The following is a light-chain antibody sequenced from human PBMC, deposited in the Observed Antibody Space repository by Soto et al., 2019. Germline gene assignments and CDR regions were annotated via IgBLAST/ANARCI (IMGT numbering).Light chain of an antibody. CDR2: NSD. Sequence: QSVLTQPPSTSGTPGQRVTISCSGTSSNIGSNAVHWYNQLPVVAPKLLIYNSDQRPSGVPDRFSGSKSGTSASLAISGLQSDDEDDYYCAAWDDSLNGYVFATGTKLTVL. V-gene: IGLV1-44*01. J-gene: IGLJ1*01. CDR3: AAWDDSLNGYV. CDR1: SSNIGSNA.